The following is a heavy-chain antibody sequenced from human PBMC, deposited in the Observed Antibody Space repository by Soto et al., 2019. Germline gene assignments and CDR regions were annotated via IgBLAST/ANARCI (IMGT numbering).Heavy chain of an antibody. V-gene: IGHV3-33*01. Sequence: QVQLMESGGGVVQPGRSLRLSCAASGFTFSSYGMHWVRQAPGKGLEWVAVIWYDGSNKYYADSVKGRFTISRDNSKNTLYLQMNSLRAEDTAVYYCARDPDCSGGSCYLRVYYYYGMDVWGQGTTVTVSS. CDR1: GFTFSSYG. CDR3: ARDPDCSGGSCYLRVYYYYGMDV. CDR2: IWYDGSNK. D-gene: IGHD2-15*01. J-gene: IGHJ6*02.